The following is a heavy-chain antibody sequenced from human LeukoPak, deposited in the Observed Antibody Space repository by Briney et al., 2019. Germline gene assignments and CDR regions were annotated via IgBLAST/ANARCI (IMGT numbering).Heavy chain of an antibody. CDR2: VSYDGSNK. CDR3: AKDTTGGYDEYYYYYLDV. D-gene: IGHD5-12*01. V-gene: IGHV3-30*18. Sequence: GGSLRLSCAASGFRFSSYGVHWVRQAPGKGLEWVALVSYDGSNKYYADSVKGRFTISRDNSKNTLYLQMNSLRAEDTAVYYCAKDTTGGYDEYYYYYLDVWGKGTTVTVSS. J-gene: IGHJ6*03. CDR1: GFRFSSYG.